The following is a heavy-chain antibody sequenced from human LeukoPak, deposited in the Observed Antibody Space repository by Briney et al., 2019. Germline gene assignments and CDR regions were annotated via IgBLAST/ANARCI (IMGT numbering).Heavy chain of an antibody. Sequence: GGSLRLSCAASGFSFSGYVMIWVRQAPGKGLEWVSSITGSGSSTYYADSLKGRFTISRDNSKNTLFLQMNSLRAEDTAVYHCASKTGKTGTYDWGQGTLVTVSS. J-gene: IGHJ4*02. D-gene: IGHD1-14*01. CDR2: ITGSGSST. CDR1: GFSFSGYV. V-gene: IGHV3-23*01. CDR3: ASKTGKTGTYD.